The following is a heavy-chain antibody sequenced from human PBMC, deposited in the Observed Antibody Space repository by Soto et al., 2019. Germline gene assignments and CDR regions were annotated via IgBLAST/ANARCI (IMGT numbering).Heavy chain of an antibody. CDR1: GGSFSGYY. D-gene: IGHD2-8*01. Sequence: SETLSLTCAVYGGSFSGYYWSWIRQPPGKGLEWIGEINHSGSTNYNPSLKSQVTISVDTSKNQFSLKLSSVTAADTAVYYCARALNGPAIPFDYWGQGTLVTVSS. J-gene: IGHJ4*02. CDR2: INHSGST. CDR3: ARALNGPAIPFDY. V-gene: IGHV4-34*01.